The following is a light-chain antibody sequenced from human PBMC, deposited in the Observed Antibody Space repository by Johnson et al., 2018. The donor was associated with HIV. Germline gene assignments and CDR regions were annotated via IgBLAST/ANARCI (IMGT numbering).Light chain of an antibody. Sequence: QSVLTQPPSVSAAPGQKVTISCSGSSSNIGNNYVSWYQQLPGTAPKLLIYDNNKRPSGIPDRFYGSRSGTSATLGITGLQTGDEADYYCATCDNSLRVFGTETKVTVL. V-gene: IGLV1-51*01. J-gene: IGLJ1*01. CDR3: ATCDNSLRV. CDR1: SSNIGNNY. CDR2: DNN.